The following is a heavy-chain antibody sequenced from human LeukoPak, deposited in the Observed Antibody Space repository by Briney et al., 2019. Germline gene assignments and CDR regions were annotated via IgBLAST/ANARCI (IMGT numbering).Heavy chain of an antibody. Sequence: SVKVSCKASGGTFSSYAISWVRQDPGQGLEWMGGIIPIFGTANYAQKFQGRVTITADESTSTAYMELSSLRSEDTAVYYCASQLRPLGYYYMDVWGKGTTVTVSS. J-gene: IGHJ6*03. CDR2: IIPIFGTA. D-gene: IGHD1-1*01. CDR3: ASQLRPLGYYYMDV. V-gene: IGHV1-69*13. CDR1: GGTFSSYA.